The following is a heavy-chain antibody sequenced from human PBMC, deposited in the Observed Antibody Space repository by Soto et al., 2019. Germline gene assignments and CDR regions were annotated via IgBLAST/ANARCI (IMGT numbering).Heavy chain of an antibody. V-gene: IGHV3-30*18. CDR3: AKDGGQWGRLRFRGREFDY. CDR2: ISSDGSHK. D-gene: IGHD3-10*01. J-gene: IGHJ4*02. CDR1: GFTFSAYA. Sequence: QVQLVESGGGMVPPGRSLRLSCAASGFTFSAYAIHCVRQAPGKGLEWVAVISSDGSHKYYADSVKGRFTISRDNSKNTLCLQMNSLRPEDTAVYYCAKDGGQWGRLRFRGREFDYWGQGTLVTVSS.